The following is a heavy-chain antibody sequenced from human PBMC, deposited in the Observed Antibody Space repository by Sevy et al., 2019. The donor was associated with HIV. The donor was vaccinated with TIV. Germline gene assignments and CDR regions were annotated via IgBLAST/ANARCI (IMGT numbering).Heavy chain of an antibody. CDR2: IDPSDSYT. J-gene: IGHJ3*02. CDR1: GYSFTSYW. V-gene: IGHV5-10-1*01. CDR3: ARYNSRYCSGGSGYRGGGMNAFDI. Sequence: GESLKISCKGSGYSFTSYWISWVRQMPGKGLEWMGRIDPSDSYTNYSPSFQGHVTISADKSISTAYLQWSSLKASDTAMYYCARYNSRYCSGGSGYRGGGMNAFDIWGQGTMVTVSS. D-gene: IGHD2-15*01.